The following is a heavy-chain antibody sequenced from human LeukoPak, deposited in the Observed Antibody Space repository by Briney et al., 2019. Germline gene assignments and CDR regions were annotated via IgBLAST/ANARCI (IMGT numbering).Heavy chain of an antibody. D-gene: IGHD3-10*01. CDR1: GGSISSSSYY. CDR2: IYYSGST. Sequence: SETLSLTCAVSGGSISSSSYYWGWVRQPPGKGLEWIGTIYYSGSTYYNPSLKSRVTISVDTSKNQFSLKLSSVTAADTAVYYCARHGGYFDYWGQGTLVTVSS. V-gene: IGHV4-39*01. CDR3: ARHGGYFDY. J-gene: IGHJ4*02.